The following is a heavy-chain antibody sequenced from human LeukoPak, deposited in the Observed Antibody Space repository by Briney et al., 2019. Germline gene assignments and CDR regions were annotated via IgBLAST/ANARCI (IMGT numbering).Heavy chain of an antibody. V-gene: IGHV3-23*01. J-gene: IGHJ4*02. Sequence: TGGSLRLSCAASGFTFSSYAMSWVRQAPGKGLEWVSAISGSGGSTYNADSVKGRFTISRDNSKNTLHLQMNSLRAEDTAVYYCAKDLGGNSDYYRFDYWGQGTLVTVSS. CDR2: ISGSGGST. CDR1: GFTFSSYA. D-gene: IGHD3-22*01. CDR3: AKDLGGNSDYYRFDY.